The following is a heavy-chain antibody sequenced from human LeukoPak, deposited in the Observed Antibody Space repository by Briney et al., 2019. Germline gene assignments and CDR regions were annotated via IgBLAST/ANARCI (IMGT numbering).Heavy chain of an antibody. J-gene: IGHJ4*02. V-gene: IGHV3-66*01. Sequence: GGSLRLSCAASGFTVSSNYMRWVRQAPGKGLEGVSVIYRGGDTYYTDPVKGGFTISTDNSKNKLYLQMNSLRAEDTAVYCCARDRANSGNFPLDYWGQGTLVTVSS. CDR1: GFTVSSNY. CDR2: IYRGGDT. CDR3: ARDRANSGNFPLDY. D-gene: IGHD1-26*01.